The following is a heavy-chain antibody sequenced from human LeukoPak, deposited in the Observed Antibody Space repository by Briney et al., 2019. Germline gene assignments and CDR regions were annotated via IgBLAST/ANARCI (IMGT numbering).Heavy chain of an antibody. J-gene: IGHJ3*02. CDR3: AKDTAMVTWDAFDI. CDR2: ISWNSGSI. CDR1: GFAFDDYA. V-gene: IGHV3-9*01. D-gene: IGHD5-18*01. Sequence: GGSLRLSYAASGFAFDDYAMHWLGEVPGQRLDCVLGISWNSGSIGYADSVKGRFTISRDNAKNSLYLQMNSLRAEDTALYYCAKDTAMVTWDAFDIWGQGTMVTVSS.